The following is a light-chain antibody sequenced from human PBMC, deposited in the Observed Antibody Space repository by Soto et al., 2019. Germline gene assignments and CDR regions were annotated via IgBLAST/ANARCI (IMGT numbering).Light chain of an antibody. CDR1: QSISNS. J-gene: IGKJ2*01. CDR3: HQYTTSPYT. CDR2: KAS. Sequence: DIQMTQSPSTLSASVGDRVTITCRASQSISNSLAWYQQKPGKAPKLLIYKASTLETGVPSRFSGYGSGTEFTLTISSLQPDDFAAYYCHQYTTSPYTFGQGTKLEIK. V-gene: IGKV1-5*03.